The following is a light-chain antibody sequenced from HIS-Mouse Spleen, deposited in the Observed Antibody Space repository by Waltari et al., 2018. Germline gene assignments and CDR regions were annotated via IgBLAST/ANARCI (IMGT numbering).Light chain of an antibody. Sequence: IVMTQSPDYLAVSLGERATINCKSSQSVLYSPNNKNYLAWYQQKPGQPPKLLIYWASTRESGVPDRFSGSGSGTDFTLTISSLQAEDVAVYYCQQYYSTPYTFGQGTKLEIK. J-gene: IGKJ2*01. CDR2: WAS. V-gene: IGKV4-1*01. CDR3: QQYYSTPYT. CDR1: QSVLYSPNNKNY.